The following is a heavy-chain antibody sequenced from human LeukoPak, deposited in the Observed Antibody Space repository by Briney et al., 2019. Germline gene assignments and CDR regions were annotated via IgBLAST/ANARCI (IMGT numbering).Heavy chain of an antibody. V-gene: IGHV3-30*02. CDR2: IRYDGSNK. Sequence: GRSLRLSCAASGFTFSSYGMHWVRQAPGKGLEWVAFIRYDGSNKYYADSVKGRFTISRDNSKNTLYLQMNSLRAEDTAVYYCAKVRSGYSYGSPFDYWGQGTLVTVSS. CDR1: GFTFSSYG. J-gene: IGHJ4*02. D-gene: IGHD5-18*01. CDR3: AKVRSGYSYGSPFDY.